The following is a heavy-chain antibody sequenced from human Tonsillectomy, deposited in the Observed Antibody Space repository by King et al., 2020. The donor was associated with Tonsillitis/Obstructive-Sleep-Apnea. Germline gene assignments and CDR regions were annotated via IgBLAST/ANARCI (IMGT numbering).Heavy chain of an antibody. CDR3: ARDRWVEQWLPFDY. CDR1: GFTFSSYA. Sequence: VQLVESGGGVVQPGRSLRLSCAASGFTFSSYAMHWVRQAPGKGLEWVAVISYDGSNKYYADSVKGRFTISRDNSKNTLYLQMNSLRAEDTAVYYCARDRWVEQWLPFDYWGQGTLVTVSS. D-gene: IGHD6-19*01. CDR2: ISYDGSNK. V-gene: IGHV3-30*01. J-gene: IGHJ4*02.